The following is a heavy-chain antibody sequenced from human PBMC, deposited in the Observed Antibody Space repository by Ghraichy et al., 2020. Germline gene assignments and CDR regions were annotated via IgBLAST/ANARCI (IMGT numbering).Heavy chain of an antibody. V-gene: IGHV3-23*01. CDR1: GFTFSSYA. J-gene: IGHJ6*02. CDR3: ASAMFPAKSYYYYGMDV. D-gene: IGHD3-10*02. CDR2: ISGSGGST. Sequence: GGSLRLSCAASGFTFSSYAMSWVRQAPGKGLEWVSAISGSGGSTYYADSVKGRFTISRDNSKNTLYLQMNSLRAEDTAVYYCASAMFPAKSYYYYGMDVWGQGTTVTVSS.